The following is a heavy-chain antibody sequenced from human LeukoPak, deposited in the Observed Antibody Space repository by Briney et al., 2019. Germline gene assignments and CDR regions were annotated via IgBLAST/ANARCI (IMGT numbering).Heavy chain of an antibody. J-gene: IGHJ4*02. V-gene: IGHV1-18*01. CDR2: ISAYNGNT. Sequence: ASVKVSCKASGFTFITYGFGWVRQAPGQGLEWMGWISAYNGNTNYAQKLQGRVTMTTDTSTSTAYMELRSLRSDDTAVYYCARLSSGYYSNFDYWGQGTLVTVSS. D-gene: IGHD3-22*01. CDR3: ARLSSGYYSNFDY. CDR1: GFTFITYG.